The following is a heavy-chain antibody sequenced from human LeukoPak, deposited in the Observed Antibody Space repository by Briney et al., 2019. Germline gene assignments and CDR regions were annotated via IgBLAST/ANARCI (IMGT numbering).Heavy chain of an antibody. CDR2: MNPNSGNT. J-gene: IGHJ5*02. V-gene: IGHV1-8*01. CDR1: GYTFTSYD. D-gene: IGHD1-26*01. CDR3: ARGEQNAIGRWFDP. Sequence: ASVKVSCKASGYTFTSYDINWVRQATGQGLEWMGWMNPNSGNTGYAQKFQGRVTMTRNTSISTAYMELSSLRPEDTAVYYCARGEQNAIGRWFDPWGQGTLVTVSS.